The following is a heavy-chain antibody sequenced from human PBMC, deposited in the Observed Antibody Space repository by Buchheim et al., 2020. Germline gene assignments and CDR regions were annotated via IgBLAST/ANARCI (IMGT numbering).Heavy chain of an antibody. CDR1: GFTFSSYA. CDR2: ISGSGGST. V-gene: IGHV3-23*01. CDR3: AKDSPRNLYIEYSSSSARRGGMDV. Sequence: EVQLLESGGGLVQPGGSLRLSCAASGFTFSSYAMSWVRQAPGKGLEWVSAISGSGGSTYYADSVKGRFTISRDNSKNTLYLQMNSLRAEDTAVYYCAKDSPRNLYIEYSSSSARRGGMDVWGQGTT. D-gene: IGHD6-6*01. J-gene: IGHJ6*02.